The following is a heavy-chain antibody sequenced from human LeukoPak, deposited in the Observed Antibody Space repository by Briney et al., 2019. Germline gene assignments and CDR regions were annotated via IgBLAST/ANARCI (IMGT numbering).Heavy chain of an antibody. V-gene: IGHV3-9*01. Sequence: GRSLRLSCAASGSTFYDYAMHWVRQAPGKGLEWVSGISWNSGSIGYADSVKGRFTISRDNAKNSLYLQMNSLRAEDTALYYCAKERAGAFDIWGQGTMVTVSS. CDR1: GSTFYDYA. J-gene: IGHJ3*02. CDR3: AKERAGAFDI. CDR2: ISWNSGSI.